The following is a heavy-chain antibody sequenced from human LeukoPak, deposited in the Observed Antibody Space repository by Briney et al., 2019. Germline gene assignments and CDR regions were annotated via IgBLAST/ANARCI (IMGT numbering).Heavy chain of an antibody. D-gene: IGHD3-3*01. CDR2: INDGGST. CDR3: ASTYRLAIFGVPYGFDI. CDR1: GGSFTKHQ. Sequence: SETLSLTCAVYGGSFTKHQWSWIRQPPGKGLEWIGAINDGGSTNYNPSLKSRVTISVDTSKNQFSLKLSSVTPADTAIYYCASTYRLAIFGVPYGFDIWGQGTMVTVSS. V-gene: IGHV4-34*01. J-gene: IGHJ3*02.